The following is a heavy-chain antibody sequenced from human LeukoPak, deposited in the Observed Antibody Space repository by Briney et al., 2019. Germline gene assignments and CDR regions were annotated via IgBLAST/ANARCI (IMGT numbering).Heavy chain of an antibody. Sequence: GGSLRLSCAASGFIFSNYAMTWVRQAPGKGLDWVSAISNSGGNTYYADSLKGRFTISRDNSKNTLYLEMNSLRAEDTAVYYCAKGAYSSSPLYYFDYWGQGTLVTVSS. CDR3: AKGAYSSSPLYYFDY. J-gene: IGHJ4*02. CDR2: ISNSGGNT. D-gene: IGHD6-6*01. CDR1: GFIFSNYA. V-gene: IGHV3-23*01.